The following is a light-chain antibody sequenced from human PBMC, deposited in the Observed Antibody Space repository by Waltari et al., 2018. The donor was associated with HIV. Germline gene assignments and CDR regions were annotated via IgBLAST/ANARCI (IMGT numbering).Light chain of an antibody. CDR3: QQYRSTPGT. V-gene: IGKV3-20*01. CDR2: GAS. Sequence: PGERATLSCRATESMTSTYVAWYQQKPGQAPRLLIYGASSRATGIPDRFRGSGSGTEFTLTINRLEPEDFAVYFCQQYRSTPGTFGQGTKVEIK. J-gene: IGKJ1*01. CDR1: ESMTSTY.